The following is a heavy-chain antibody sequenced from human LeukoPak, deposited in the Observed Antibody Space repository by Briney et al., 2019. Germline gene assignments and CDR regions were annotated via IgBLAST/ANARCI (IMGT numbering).Heavy chain of an antibody. CDR2: IYYSGGT. CDR3: ARGSYDSSGYYFNYYYYYGMDV. CDR1: GGSISSYY. D-gene: IGHD3-22*01. Sequence: SETLSLTCTVSGGSISSYYWSWIRQPPGKGLEWIGYIYYSGGTNYNPSLKSRVTISVDTSKSQFSLKLSSVTAADTAVYYCARGSYDSSGYYFNYYYYYGMDVWGQGTTVTVSS. J-gene: IGHJ6*02. V-gene: IGHV4-59*01.